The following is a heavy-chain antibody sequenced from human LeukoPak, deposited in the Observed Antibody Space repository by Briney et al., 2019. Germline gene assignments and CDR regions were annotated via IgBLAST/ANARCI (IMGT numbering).Heavy chain of an antibody. Sequence: SETLSLTCTVSGGSISSYYWSWTRQPPGKGLEWIGYIYYSGSTNYNPSLKSRVTISVDTSKNQFSLKLSSVTAADTAVYYCARVHSSSWYVDYWGQGTLVTVSS. J-gene: IGHJ4*02. CDR1: GGSISSYY. CDR3: ARVHSSSWYVDY. D-gene: IGHD6-13*01. V-gene: IGHV4-59*01. CDR2: IYYSGST.